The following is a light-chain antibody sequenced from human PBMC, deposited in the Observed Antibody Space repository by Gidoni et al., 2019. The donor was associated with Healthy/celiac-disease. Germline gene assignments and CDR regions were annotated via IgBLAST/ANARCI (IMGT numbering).Light chain of an antibody. Sequence: SYELTQPPSVSVSPEQTASITCSGDKLGDKYACWYQQKPGQSPVLVIYQDSKRPSGIPERFSGSNSGNTATLTISGTQAMDEADYYCQAWDSSTERVFGGGTKLTVL. CDR1: KLGDKY. CDR3: QAWDSSTERV. V-gene: IGLV3-1*01. CDR2: QDS. J-gene: IGLJ2*01.